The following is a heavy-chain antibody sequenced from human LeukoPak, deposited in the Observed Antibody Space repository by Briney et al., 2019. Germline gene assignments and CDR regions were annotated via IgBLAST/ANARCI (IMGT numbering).Heavy chain of an antibody. J-gene: IGHJ4*02. CDR3: ARAYYYDSRGGYYFDY. Sequence: GGSLRLSCAASGFTFSSYDMHWVRHATGKGLEWVSAIGTAGDTYYPGSVKGRFTISRENAKNSLYLQMNSLRAGDTAVYYCARAYYYDSRGGYYFDYWGQGTLVTVSS. CDR2: IGTAGDT. D-gene: IGHD3-22*01. V-gene: IGHV3-13*01. CDR1: GFTFSSYD.